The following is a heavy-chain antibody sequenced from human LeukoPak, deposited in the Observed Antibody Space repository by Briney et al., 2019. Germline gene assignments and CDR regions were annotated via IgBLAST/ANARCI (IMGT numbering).Heavy chain of an antibody. CDR1: GYSFTSYW. Sequence: RGESLKISCKGSGYSFTSYWIGWVRQMPGKGLEWMGIIYPGDSDTRYSPSFQGQVTISADKSISTAYLQWSSLKASDTAMYCCARHGGKYSSSSRDAFDIWGQGTMVTVSS. J-gene: IGHJ3*02. CDR2: IYPGDSDT. CDR3: ARHGGKYSSSSRDAFDI. D-gene: IGHD6-6*01. V-gene: IGHV5-51*01.